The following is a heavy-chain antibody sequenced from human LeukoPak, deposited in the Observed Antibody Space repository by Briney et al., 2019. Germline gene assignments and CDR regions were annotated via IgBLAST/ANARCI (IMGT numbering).Heavy chain of an antibody. D-gene: IGHD2-2*01. CDR3: ARVVVPAATWYFDL. V-gene: IGHV4-59*01. Sequence: SETLSLTCTVSGGSISSYYWSWTRQPPGKGLEWVGYIYYSGSTNYNPSLKSRVTISVDTSKNQLSLKLSSVTTADTAVYYCARVVVPAATWYFDLWGRGTLVTVSS. J-gene: IGHJ2*01. CDR1: GGSISSYY. CDR2: IYYSGST.